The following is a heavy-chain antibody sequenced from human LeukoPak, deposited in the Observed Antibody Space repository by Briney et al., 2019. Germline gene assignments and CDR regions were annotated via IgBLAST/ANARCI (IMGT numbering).Heavy chain of an antibody. CDR2: ISAYNGNT. J-gene: IGHJ4*02. Sequence: ASVKVSCKASGYTFTSYGISWVRQAPGQGLEWMGWISAYNGNTNYAQKLQGRVTMTTDTSTSTAYMELRSLRSDDTAVYYCATADTISYSNYYDYWGQGTLVTVSS. CDR1: GYTFTSYG. CDR3: ATADTISYSNYYDY. V-gene: IGHV1-18*01. D-gene: IGHD4-11*01.